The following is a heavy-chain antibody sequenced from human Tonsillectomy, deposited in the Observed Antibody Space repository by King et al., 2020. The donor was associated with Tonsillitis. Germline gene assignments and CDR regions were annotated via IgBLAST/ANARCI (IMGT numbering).Heavy chain of an antibody. D-gene: IGHD1-26*01. CDR1: GYTFTSYY. J-gene: IGHJ6*02. Sequence: VQLVQSGAEVKKPGASVKVSCKASGYTFTSYYMHWVQQAPGQGLEWMGIINPSGGSTSYAQKFQGRVTMTRDTSTSTVYMELSSLRSEDTAVYYCARAGGGEGPNESENGATGYYYYGMDVWGQGTTVTVSS. CDR3: ARAGGGEGPNESENGATGYYYYGMDV. CDR2: INPSGGST. V-gene: IGHV1-46*01.